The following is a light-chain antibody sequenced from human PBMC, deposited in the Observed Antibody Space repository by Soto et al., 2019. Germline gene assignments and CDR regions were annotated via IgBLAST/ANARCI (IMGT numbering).Light chain of an antibody. CDR3: QQYSSSPLT. J-gene: IGKJ4*01. CDR2: GAS. V-gene: IGKV3-20*01. Sequence: EIVVTQSPGTLSFSPGEGATLSCRASQSVSSNYLAWYQQKPGQAPRLLIYGASNRVTGIPDRFSGSGSGTEFTLTISRLEPEDFAVYYCQQYSSSPLTFGGGTKVDIK. CDR1: QSVSSNY.